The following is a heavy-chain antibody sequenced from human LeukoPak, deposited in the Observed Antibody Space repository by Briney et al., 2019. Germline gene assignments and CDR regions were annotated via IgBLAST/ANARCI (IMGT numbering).Heavy chain of an antibody. CDR2: IKQDGSEK. CDR3: ARIAAAPFYYMDV. V-gene: IGHV3-7*01. D-gene: IGHD6-13*01. CDR1: GFTFSSYW. Sequence: GGSLRLSCAASGFTFSSYWMSWVRQAPGKGLEWVANIKQDGSEKYYVDSVKGRFTISRDNAKNSLYLQMNSLRAEDPAVYYCARIAAAPFYYMDVWGKGTTVTVSS. J-gene: IGHJ6*03.